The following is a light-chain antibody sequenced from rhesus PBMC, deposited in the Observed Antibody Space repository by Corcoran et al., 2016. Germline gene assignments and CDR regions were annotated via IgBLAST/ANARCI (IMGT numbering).Light chain of an antibody. CDR2: AAS. V-gene: IGKV1-28*03. J-gene: IGKJ4*01. CDR3: LQHNSYPLT. CDR1: QAISSS. Sequence: DIQMTQSPSSLSASIGDTVTITCRASQAISSSLNWFQQKPGKAPKVLIYAASSLGSGVPSRFSGSGSGTDFTLTIMSLQPEDFAVYYCLQHNSYPLTFGGGTKVELK.